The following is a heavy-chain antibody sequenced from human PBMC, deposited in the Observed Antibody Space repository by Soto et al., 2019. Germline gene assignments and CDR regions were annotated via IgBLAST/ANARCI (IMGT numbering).Heavy chain of an antibody. CDR2: INPSARSA. D-gene: IGHD1-1*01. CDR1: GYTFTNYY. V-gene: IGHV1-46*04. CDR3: ARENSAANGVLDH. J-gene: IGHJ4*02. Sequence: ASVKGSCKASGYTFTNYYLHWVRQAPGQGLEWVGMINPSARSASYAQKLRGRLTMDRDTSTTTVYMELSRLTYEDTAVYYCARENSAANGVLDHWGLGTLVTVSS.